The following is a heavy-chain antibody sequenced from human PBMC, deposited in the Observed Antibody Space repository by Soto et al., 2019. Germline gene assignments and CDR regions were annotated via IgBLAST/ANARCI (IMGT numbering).Heavy chain of an antibody. V-gene: IGHV3-21*01. CDR2: ISSSSSYI. CDR3: ARDPQYYYDSSGYSAIEFDY. D-gene: IGHD3-22*01. CDR1: GFTFSSYS. Sequence: GGSLRLSCAASGFTFSSYSMNWVRQAPGKGLEWVSSISSSSSYIYYADSVKCRFTISRDNAKNSLYLQMNSLRAEDTAVYYCARDPQYYYDSSGYSAIEFDYWGQGTLVTVSS. J-gene: IGHJ4*02.